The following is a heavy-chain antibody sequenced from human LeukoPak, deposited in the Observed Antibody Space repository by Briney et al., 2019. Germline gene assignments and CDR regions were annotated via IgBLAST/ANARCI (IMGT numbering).Heavy chain of an antibody. CDR3: VTLPTGDY. J-gene: IGHJ4*02. D-gene: IGHD2-15*01. V-gene: IGHV3-53*01. CDR1: GFTVSRNH. Sequence: GGSLRLSCAASGFTVSRNHMTWVRQAPGKGLEWVSIIYSGGGTYYADSVRGRFTISRDSSQNTLYLQMNGLRAEDTAVDYGVTLPTGDYWGQGTLVTVSS. CDR2: IYSGGGT.